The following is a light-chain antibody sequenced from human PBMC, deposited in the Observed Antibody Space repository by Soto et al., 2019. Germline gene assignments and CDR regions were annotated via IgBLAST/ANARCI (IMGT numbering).Light chain of an antibody. V-gene: IGKV3-11*01. CDR3: QQASNWPRT. CDR2: DAY. CDR1: QSFRGL. J-gene: IGKJ1*01. Sequence: EVVLTQSPVTLSLSPGERATLSCRASQSFRGLLAWYQQKPGQAPRLLIYDAYNRATGIPPRFSGSGSGTEFTLTISGLQSEDFAVYYCQQASNWPRTFGQGTKVDIK.